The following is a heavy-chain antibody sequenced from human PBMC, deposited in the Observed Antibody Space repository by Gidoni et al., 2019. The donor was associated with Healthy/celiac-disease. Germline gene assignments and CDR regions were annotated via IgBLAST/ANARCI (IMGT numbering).Heavy chain of an antibody. J-gene: IGHJ4*02. V-gene: IGHV1-3*01. CDR2: IDAGNGNT. CDR1: GYTFTSYA. Sequence: QVQLVQSGAEVKKPGASVKVSCKASGYTFTSYAMHWVRQAPGQRLEWMGWIDAGNGNTKYSQKCQGRVTITRDTSASTAYMELSSLRSEDTAVYYCARVQGYSSGNGYFDYWGQGTLVTVSS. CDR3: ARVQGYSSGNGYFDY. D-gene: IGHD6-25*01.